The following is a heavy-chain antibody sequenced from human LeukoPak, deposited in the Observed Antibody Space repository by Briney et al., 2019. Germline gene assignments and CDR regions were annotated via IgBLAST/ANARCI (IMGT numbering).Heavy chain of an antibody. CDR1: GDSISGYY. Sequence: SETLSLTCTVSGDSISGYYWHWIRQPPGKGLEWIAYIFYSGSANYNPSLKSRVTISVDTSKNQFSLKLSSVTAADTAVYYCARDLSVSARLSDYWGQGTLVTVSP. V-gene: IGHV4-59*01. J-gene: IGHJ4*02. D-gene: IGHD6-6*01. CDR3: ARDLSVSARLSDY. CDR2: IFYSGSA.